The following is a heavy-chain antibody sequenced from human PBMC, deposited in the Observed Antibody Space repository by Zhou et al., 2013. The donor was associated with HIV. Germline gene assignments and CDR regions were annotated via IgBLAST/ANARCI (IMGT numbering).Heavy chain of an antibody. CDR3: ARGSHPAHDLGSFDP. V-gene: IGHV4-61*09. CDR2: IYTSGTN. D-gene: IGHD1-1*01. Sequence: QVQLQESGPGLLKPSQTLSLTCTVSGDSINSTIYHWTWIRQPAGKGLEWIGHIYTSGTNHFSPSLRSRVTMSMDTSRNQFSLNLTSVTAADTAVYYCARGSHPAHDLGSFDPWAREPWSRCP. CDR1: GDSINSTIYH. J-gene: IGHJ5*02.